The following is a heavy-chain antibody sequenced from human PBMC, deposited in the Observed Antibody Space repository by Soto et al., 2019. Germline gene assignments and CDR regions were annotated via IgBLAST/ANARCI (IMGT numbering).Heavy chain of an antibody. J-gene: IGHJ4*02. CDR2: IDWDDDK. CDR1: GFSLSTSGMC. CDR3: ARMLEEAGQHGGGFDY. D-gene: IGHD6-13*01. V-gene: IGHV2-70*01. Sequence: SGPTLVNPTQTLTLTCTFSGFSLSTSGMCVSWIRQPPGKALECLALIDWDDDKYYSTSLKTRLAISKDTSKNQVVLTMTNMDPVDTATYYCARMLEEAGQHGGGFDYWGQGTLVTVSS.